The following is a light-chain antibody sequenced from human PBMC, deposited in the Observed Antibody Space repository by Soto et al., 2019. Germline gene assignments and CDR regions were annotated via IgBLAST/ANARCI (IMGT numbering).Light chain of an antibody. V-gene: IGKV1D-16*01. CDR2: DAS. J-gene: IGKJ5*01. CDR1: QGISTW. CDR3: QQSYSTPIT. Sequence: DIQITQSPSSLSASVGDRVTITCRASQGISTWLAWYQQKPEKAPKTLIFDASTLQSGVPSRFSGSGPGTDFTLTISSLQPEDFATYYCQQSYSTPITFGQGTRLEIK.